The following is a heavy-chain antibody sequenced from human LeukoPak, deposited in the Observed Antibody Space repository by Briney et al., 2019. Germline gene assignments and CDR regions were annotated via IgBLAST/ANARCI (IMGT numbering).Heavy chain of an antibody. CDR2: INHSGST. V-gene: IGHV4-34*01. Sequence: PSETLSLTCAVYGGSFSGYYWSWIRQPPGKGLEWVGEINHSGSTNYNPSLKSRVTISVDTSKNQFSLKLSSVTAADTAVYYCASVVAVAGNDYFDYWGQGTLVTVPS. CDR1: GGSFSGYY. CDR3: ASVVAVAGNDYFDY. J-gene: IGHJ4*02. D-gene: IGHD6-19*01.